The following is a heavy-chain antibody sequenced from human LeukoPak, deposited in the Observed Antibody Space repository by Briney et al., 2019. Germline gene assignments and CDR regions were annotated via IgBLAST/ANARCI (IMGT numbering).Heavy chain of an antibody. CDR1: GGSFSVYY. D-gene: IGHD4-23*01. CDR3: ARGLWWYKN. V-gene: IGHV4-34*01. CDR2: INHSGST. J-gene: IGHJ4*02. Sequence: SETLSLTCAVYGGSFSVYYWSWIRQPPGKGLEWIGEINHSGSTNYNPFLKSRVTISVDTSKNQFSLKLSSVTAADTAVYYCARGLWWYKNWGQGTLVTVSP.